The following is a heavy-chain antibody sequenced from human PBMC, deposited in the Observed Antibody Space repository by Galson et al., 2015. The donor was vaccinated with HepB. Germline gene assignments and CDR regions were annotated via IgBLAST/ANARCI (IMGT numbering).Heavy chain of an antibody. J-gene: IGHJ4*02. Sequence: SLRLSCAASGFAFSNARMSWVRQAPGKGLEWVGLVKTKTDGGTTDYAASVDGRFTISRDDSRTMLYLQMNSLKTEDTAVYYCATWGGDYLCHWGQGTLVAVSS. V-gene: IGHV3-15*01. D-gene: IGHD4-17*01. CDR2: VKTKTDGGTT. CDR1: GFAFSNAR. CDR3: ATWGGDYLCH.